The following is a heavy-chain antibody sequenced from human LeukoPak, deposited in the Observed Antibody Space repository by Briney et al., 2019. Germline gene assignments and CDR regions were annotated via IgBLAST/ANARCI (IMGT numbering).Heavy chain of an antibody. D-gene: IGHD2/OR15-2a*01. CDR1: GIIVSSNY. V-gene: IGHV3-53*01. CDR2: IYRDGST. J-gene: IGHJ5*02. CDR3: ARDFPWFDP. Sequence: PGGSLRFSCAASGIIVSSNYMSWVRQAPGKGLEWVSIIYRDGSTFYADSMKGRFTISRDNSKNTLYLQMNSLRDDDTAVYYCARDFPWFDPWGQGTLVTVSS.